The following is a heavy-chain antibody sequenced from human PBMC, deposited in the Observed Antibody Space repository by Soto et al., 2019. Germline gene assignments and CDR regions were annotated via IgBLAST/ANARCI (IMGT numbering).Heavy chain of an antibody. D-gene: IGHD3-9*01. CDR1: GGSISSGGYY. Sequence: SETLSLTCTVSGGSISSGGYYWSWIRQHPGKGLEWIGYIYYSGSTYYNPSLKSRVTISVDTSENQFSLKLSSVTAADTAVYYCARGHILTGPPDYWGQGTLVTVSS. V-gene: IGHV4-31*03. CDR3: ARGHILTGPPDY. J-gene: IGHJ4*02. CDR2: IYYSGST.